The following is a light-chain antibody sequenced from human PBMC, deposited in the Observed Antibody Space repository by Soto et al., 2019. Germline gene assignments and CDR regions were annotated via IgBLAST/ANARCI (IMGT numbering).Light chain of an antibody. CDR1: QGIRRD. V-gene: IGKV1-17*01. CDR2: AVS. Sequence: DIQMTQSPSSLSAPVGGRVTITCRASQGIRRDLGWYQQKPGKAPTRLIYAVSSLHSGVPSRFSGSGSGTEITLTISSLQPEDSATYYCQQRSNWPPVTFGGGTKVEIK. CDR3: QQRSNWPPVT. J-gene: IGKJ4*01.